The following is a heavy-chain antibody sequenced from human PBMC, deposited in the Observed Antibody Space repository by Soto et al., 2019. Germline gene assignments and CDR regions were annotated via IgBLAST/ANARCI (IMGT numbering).Heavy chain of an antibody. Sequence: QVQLQQSGPGLMRPSQTLSLTCAISGDSVSSDSAAWNWIRQSPSRGLEWLGRTYYRSKWYNDYVGSVKSRITINPDTSKNQFSLQLSSMTPEDTAVYYCARTTWLDYAFDIWGQGTMVTVSS. J-gene: IGHJ3*02. V-gene: IGHV6-1*01. CDR1: GDSVSSDSAA. CDR3: ARTTWLDYAFDI. CDR2: TYYRSKWYN. D-gene: IGHD6-19*01.